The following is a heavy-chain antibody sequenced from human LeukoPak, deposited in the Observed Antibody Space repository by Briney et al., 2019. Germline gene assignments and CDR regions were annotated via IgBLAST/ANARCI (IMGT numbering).Heavy chain of an antibody. V-gene: IGHV3-7*05. CDR1: GFTFSSYW. J-gene: IGHJ5*02. CDR2: IKQDGSQK. CDR3: AKGGYCSSTSCYYGWFDP. D-gene: IGHD2-2*01. Sequence: GGSLRLSCAASGFTFSSYWMTWVRQAPGKGLEWVANIKQDGSQKYYVDSVKGRFTISRDNSKNTLYLQVNSLRAEDTAVYWCAKGGYCSSTSCYYGWFDPWGQGTLVTVSS.